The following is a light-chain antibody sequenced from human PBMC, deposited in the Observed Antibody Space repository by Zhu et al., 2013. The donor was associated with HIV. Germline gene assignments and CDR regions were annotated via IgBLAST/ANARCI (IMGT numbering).Light chain of an antibody. J-gene: IGKJ4*01. CDR1: QDILYSSDNKNY. Sequence: DIMLTQSPDSLAVPLGERATIKCRSSQDILYSSDNKNYLAWYQQRPGQSPKLLIYWASTRHSGVPDRFSGSGSGTLFTLTISSLQAEDVAVYYCQQFYTSPVTFGGGTKVEIQ. CDR3: QQFYTSPVT. V-gene: IGKV4-1*01. CDR2: WAS.